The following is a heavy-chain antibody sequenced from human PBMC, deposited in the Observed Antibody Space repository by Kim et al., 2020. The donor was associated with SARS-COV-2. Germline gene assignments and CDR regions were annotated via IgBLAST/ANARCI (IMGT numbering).Heavy chain of an antibody. CDR2: INTNTGNP. D-gene: IGHD3-3*01. Sequence: ASVKVSYKASGYTFTSSAMIWVRQAPGQGLEWMGWINTNTGNPTYAQDFTGRFVFSLDTSVSTAYLQISSLKAEDTAVYYCARDPTIITIFGVVISGSRWFDPWGQGTLVTVSS. CDR3: ARDPTIITIFGVVISGSRWFDP. J-gene: IGHJ5*02. CDR1: GYTFTSSA. V-gene: IGHV7-4-1*02.